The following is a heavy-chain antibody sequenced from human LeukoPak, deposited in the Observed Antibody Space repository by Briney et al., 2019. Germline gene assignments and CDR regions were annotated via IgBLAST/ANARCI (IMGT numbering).Heavy chain of an antibody. CDR3: ARETSRRITLVRGVMDY. D-gene: IGHD3-10*01. CDR2: ISSSGSTI. V-gene: IGHV3-11*04. CDR1: GFTFSNAW. Sequence: GGSLRLSCAASGFTFSNAWMSWVRQAPGKGLEWVSYISSSGSTIYYADSVKGRFTISRDNAKNSLYLQMNSLRAEDTAVYYCARETSRRITLVRGVMDYWGQGTLVTVSS. J-gene: IGHJ4*02.